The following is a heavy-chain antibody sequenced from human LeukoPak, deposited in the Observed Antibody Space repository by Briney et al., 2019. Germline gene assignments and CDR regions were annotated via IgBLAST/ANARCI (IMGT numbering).Heavy chain of an antibody. Sequence: KASQTLSLTCAVSGGSISSGGYSWSWIRQPPGKGLEWIGYIYHSGSTYYNPSLKGRVTISIDRSKNQFSLKLSSVTAADTAVYYCARVVGSGWFFWFDPWGQGTLVTVSS. CDR2: IYHSGST. V-gene: IGHV4-30-2*01. CDR1: GGSISSGGYS. CDR3: ARVVGSGWFFWFDP. D-gene: IGHD6-19*01. J-gene: IGHJ5*02.